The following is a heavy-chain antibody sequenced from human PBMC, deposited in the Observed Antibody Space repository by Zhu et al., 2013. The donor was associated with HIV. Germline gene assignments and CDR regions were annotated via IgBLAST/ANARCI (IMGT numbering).Heavy chain of an antibody. J-gene: IGHJ5*02. Sequence: QVQLVQSGAEVKKPGSSVKVSCKASGGTFSSYAISWVRQAPGQGLEWMGGIIPIFGTANYAQKFQGRVTITADKSTSTAYMELSSLRSEDTAVYYCATNYYGSGSRYNWFDPWGQGTLVTVSS. D-gene: IGHD3-10*01. CDR2: IIPIFGTA. CDR1: GGTFSSYA. CDR3: ATNYYGSGSRYNWFDP. V-gene: IGHV1-69*06.